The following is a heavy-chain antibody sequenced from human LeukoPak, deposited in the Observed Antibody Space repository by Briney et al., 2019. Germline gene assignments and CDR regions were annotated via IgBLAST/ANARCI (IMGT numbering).Heavy chain of an antibody. D-gene: IGHD5-18*01. CDR3: AREVAYGYGYYFDY. V-gene: IGHV4-4*07. Sequence: SETLSLTCTVSGGSISSYYWSWIRQPAGKGLEWIGRIYTSGSTNYTPSLKSRVTMSVDTSKNQFSPKLSSVTAADTAVYYCAREVAYGYGYYFDYWGQGTLVTVSS. CDR1: GGSISSYY. J-gene: IGHJ4*02. CDR2: IYTSGST.